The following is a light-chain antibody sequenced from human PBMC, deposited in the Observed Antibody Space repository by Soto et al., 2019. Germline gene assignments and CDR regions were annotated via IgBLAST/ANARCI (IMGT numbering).Light chain of an antibody. J-gene: IGKJ1*01. CDR1: QSVSNNF. Sequence: EIVLTQSPGTLSLSPGERATLFCRASQSVSNNFLAWFQQRPGQAPRLVIYGASSRGTGIPDRFSGSGSGTDFTLTISRLEPEDFAVYYCQQYATSLRTFGQGTKVDIK. V-gene: IGKV3-20*01. CDR2: GAS. CDR3: QQYATSLRT.